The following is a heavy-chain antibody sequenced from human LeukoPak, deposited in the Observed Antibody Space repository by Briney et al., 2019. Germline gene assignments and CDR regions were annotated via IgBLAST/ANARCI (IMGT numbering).Heavy chain of an antibody. D-gene: IGHD6-25*01. V-gene: IGHV4-38-2*01. CDR3: AGQREAADY. J-gene: IGHJ4*02. Sequence: SETLSLTCAVSGYSLSSGYYWGWIRPPPGKGLEWSGSIYHSGSTYYNPSLKSRVTISVDTSKNQFSLKLSSVTAADTAVYYCAGQREAADYWGQGTLVTVSS. CDR1: GYSLSSGYY. CDR2: IYHSGST.